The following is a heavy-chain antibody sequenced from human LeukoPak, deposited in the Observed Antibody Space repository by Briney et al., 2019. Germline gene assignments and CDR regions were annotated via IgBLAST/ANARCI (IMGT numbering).Heavy chain of an antibody. CDR2: INLNSGGT. D-gene: IGHD3-10*01. J-gene: IGHJ6*02. CDR1: GYTFTRYY. CDR3: AREYYYGSGSYYAPDYYYYYGMDV. V-gene: IGHV1-2*02. Sequence: GASVKVSCKASGYTFTRYYMHWVRQAPGQGLEWMGWINLNSGGTNYAQKFQGRATMTRDTSISTAYMELSRLRSDDTAVYYCAREYYYGSGSYYAPDYYYYYGMDVWGQGTTVTVSS.